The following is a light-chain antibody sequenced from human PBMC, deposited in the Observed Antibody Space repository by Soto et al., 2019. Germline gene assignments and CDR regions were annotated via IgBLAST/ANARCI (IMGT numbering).Light chain of an antibody. V-gene: IGKV3-20*01. CDR1: QSVTSSY. Sequence: EIGLTQSPGTLSLSPGETATLSCRASQSVTSSYLAWYQQKPGQAPRLLIYGASSRATGTPDRFSGSGSGTDFTLTISRLEPEDFAVYYCQQYGSSPLFTFGPGTKVDIK. CDR3: QQYGSSPLFT. CDR2: GAS. J-gene: IGKJ3*01.